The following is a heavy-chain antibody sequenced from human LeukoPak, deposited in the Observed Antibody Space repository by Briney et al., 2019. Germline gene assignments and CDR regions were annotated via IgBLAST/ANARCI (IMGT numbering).Heavy chain of an antibody. J-gene: IGHJ4*02. Sequence: RGSLRLSCAASGFAFSSYAMHWVGQAPGKGLEWVAVISYDGSNKYYADSVKGRFTISRDNSKNTLYLQMNSLRAEDTAVYYCARDYRAFDYWGEEPLVTVSS. CDR1: GFAFSSYA. V-gene: IGHV3-30-3*01. D-gene: IGHD1-26*01. CDR2: ISYDGSNK. CDR3: ARDYRAFDY.